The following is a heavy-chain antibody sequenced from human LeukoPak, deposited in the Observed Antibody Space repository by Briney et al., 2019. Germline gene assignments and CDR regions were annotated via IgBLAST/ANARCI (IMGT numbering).Heavy chain of an antibody. V-gene: IGHV4-34*01. D-gene: IGHD5-18*01. CDR2: INHSGST. CDR1: GGSFSGYY. J-gene: IGHJ4*02. Sequence: SETLSLTCAVYGGSFSGYYWSWIRQPPGKGLEWIGEINHSGSTNYNPSLKSRVTISVDTSKNQFSLKLGSVTAADTAVYYCAMRGYSYGPIDYWGQGTLVTVSS. CDR3: AMRGYSYGPIDY.